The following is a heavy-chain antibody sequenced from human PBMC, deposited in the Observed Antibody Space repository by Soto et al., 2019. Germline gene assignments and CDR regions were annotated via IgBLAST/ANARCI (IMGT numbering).Heavy chain of an antibody. CDR1: EFSFSRYA. CDR2: LGPDGRDT. CDR3: ARELYSCGAECPYYMDY. V-gene: IGHV3-23*01. J-gene: IGHJ4*02. D-gene: IGHD2-21*01. Sequence: PGGSLRLSCVASEFSFSRYAMTWVRQAAGKGLQWVAGLGPDGRDTFYGESVRGRFTISRDNSRNTLYLQMSSLRSEDTAVYYCARELYSCGAECPYYMDYWGQGTPVTVSS.